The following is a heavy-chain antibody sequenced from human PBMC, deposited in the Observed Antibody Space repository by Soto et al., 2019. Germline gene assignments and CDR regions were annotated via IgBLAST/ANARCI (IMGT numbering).Heavy chain of an antibody. D-gene: IGHD3-3*01. CDR2: ISNDGRNK. CDR3: EKEERQGILGVVVLDY. CDR1: GFTFSSYG. V-gene: IGHV3-30*18. J-gene: IGHJ4*01. Sequence: QVQLVESGGGVVQPGRSLRLSCAASGFTFSSYGMHWVRQGPGKGLEWVAVISNDGRNKYYADSVKGRFTISRDNSNNTLYLQMNGLRIEDAAEYHCEKEERQGILGVVVLDYWGQGILVTVSS.